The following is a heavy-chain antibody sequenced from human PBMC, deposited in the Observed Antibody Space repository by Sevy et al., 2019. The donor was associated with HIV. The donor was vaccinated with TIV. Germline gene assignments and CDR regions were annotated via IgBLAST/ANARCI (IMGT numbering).Heavy chain of an antibody. CDR1: GFTFSNAW. CDR3: TTDQMGYDYSNYYYYYYMDV. D-gene: IGHD4-4*01. J-gene: IGHJ6*03. Sequence: GGSLRLSCAASGFTFSNAWMSWVRQAPGKGLEWVGRIKSKTDGGTTDYAAPVKGRFTIARDDSKNTLYLQMNSLKTADTAVYYCTTDQMGYDYSNYYYYYYMDVWGKGTTVTVSS. CDR2: IKSKTDGGTT. V-gene: IGHV3-15*01.